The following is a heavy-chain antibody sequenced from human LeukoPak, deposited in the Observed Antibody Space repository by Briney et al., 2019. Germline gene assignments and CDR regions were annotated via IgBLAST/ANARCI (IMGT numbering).Heavy chain of an antibody. Sequence: GGSLRLSCAASGFTFSSYAMHWVRQAPGKGLEWVAVISYDGSNKYYADSVKGRFTISRDNSRNTLYLQMNNLRAEDTAVYYCARDSRSSGWYDRNAFDIWGQGTMVTVSS. CDR3: ARDSRSSGWYDRNAFDI. D-gene: IGHD6-19*01. CDR1: GFTFSSYA. CDR2: ISYDGSNK. V-gene: IGHV3-30-3*01. J-gene: IGHJ3*02.